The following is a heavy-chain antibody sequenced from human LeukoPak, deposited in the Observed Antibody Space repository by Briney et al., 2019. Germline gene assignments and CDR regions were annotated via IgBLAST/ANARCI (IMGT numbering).Heavy chain of an antibody. CDR2: VSSSSDTT. D-gene: IGHD3-22*01. CDR3: AKRPLSGYYSYDAFDI. V-gene: IGHV3-48*04. Sequence: PGGSLRLSCAASGFTFSSHSMNWVRQAPGKGLEWISYVSSSSDTTFYADSVKGRFTISRDNAKSSLYLQVNSLRAEDTAVYYCAKRPLSGYYSYDAFDIWGQGTMVTVSS. CDR1: GFTFSSHS. J-gene: IGHJ3*02.